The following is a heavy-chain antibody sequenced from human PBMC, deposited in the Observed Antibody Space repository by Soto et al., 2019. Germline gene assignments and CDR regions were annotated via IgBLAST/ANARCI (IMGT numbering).Heavy chain of an antibody. CDR3: AKDSGLPDFGIVIHAFDI. CDR2: IGVLVSTA. Sequence: PGGSLRLSCAASGFPFRDFAMSLVRQSPGRGLEWVPTIGVLVSTAFYADSVRGRFTISRDNSNNILYLQMNSLRVEDTAVYYCAKDSGLPDFGIVIHAFDIWGQGTMITVSS. J-gene: IGHJ3*02. D-gene: IGHD3-3*01. V-gene: IGHV3-23*01. CDR1: GFPFRDFA.